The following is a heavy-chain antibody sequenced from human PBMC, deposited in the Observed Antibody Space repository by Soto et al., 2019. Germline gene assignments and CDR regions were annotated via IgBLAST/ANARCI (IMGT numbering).Heavy chain of an antibody. D-gene: IGHD2-21*01. V-gene: IGHV3-48*02. CDR1: GFTFTSYS. CDR3: AREKEPCPDTTCYLSPFDC. J-gene: IGHJ4*02. Sequence: GGSLRLSCAASGFTFTSYSMNWVRQAPGKGLEWVSYITSKGTTVKYADSVKGRFTVSRDNAKNSLYLQLNSVRDEDTAVYFCAREKEPCPDTTCYLSPFDCWGQGTLVTVSS. CDR2: ITSKGTTV.